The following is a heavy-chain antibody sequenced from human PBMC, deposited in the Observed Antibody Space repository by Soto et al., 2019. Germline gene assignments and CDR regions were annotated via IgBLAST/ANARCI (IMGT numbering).Heavy chain of an antibody. CDR3: AKEVGRSTSYYYGLDV. D-gene: IGHD2-2*01. V-gene: IGHV3-9*01. Sequence: EVQLVESGGGLVQPGRSLRLSCAASGFTFHDYAMHWVRQAPGKGLEWVSGISWNSGMIGYADSVKGRFTISRDNAKNSLYLQMNSLRAEDTALYHCAKEVGRSTSYYYGLDVWGQGTTVTVSS. CDR1: GFTFHDYA. CDR2: ISWNSGMI. J-gene: IGHJ6*02.